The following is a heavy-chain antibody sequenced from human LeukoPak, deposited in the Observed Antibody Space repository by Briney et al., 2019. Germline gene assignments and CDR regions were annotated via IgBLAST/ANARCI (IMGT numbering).Heavy chain of an antibody. J-gene: IGHJ5*02. V-gene: IGHV1-18*01. CDR3: ARDRLNRKLRGDGNWLDP. D-gene: IGHD1-26*01. Sequence: ASVKVSCKASGYTFTSYGISWVRQAPGQGLEWMGWISAYNGNTNYAQKLQGRVTMTTDTSTSTAYMELRSLRSEDTAVYYCARDRLNRKLRGDGNWLDPWGQGTLVTVSS. CDR1: GYTFTSYG. CDR2: ISAYNGNT.